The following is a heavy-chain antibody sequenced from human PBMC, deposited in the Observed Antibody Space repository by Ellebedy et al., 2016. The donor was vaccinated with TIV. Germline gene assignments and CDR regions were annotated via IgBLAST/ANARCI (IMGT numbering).Heavy chain of an antibody. D-gene: IGHD4-17*01. J-gene: IGHJ5*02. CDR3: ARRASYGDYAVQVNPWFDP. V-gene: IGHV3-7*01. Sequence: GESLKISCAASGFNFSSYWMTWVRQAQGKGLEWVAKIRQEGDEIYYVDSVKGRFTISRDNAKNSLFLQMNSLRVEDTAVYYCARRASYGDYAVQVNPWFDPWGQGTLVTVSS. CDR1: GFNFSSYW. CDR2: IRQEGDEI.